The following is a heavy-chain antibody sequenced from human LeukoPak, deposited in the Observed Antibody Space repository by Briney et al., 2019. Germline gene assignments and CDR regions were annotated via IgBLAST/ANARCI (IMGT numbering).Heavy chain of an antibody. CDR2: IYYSGST. Sequence: PSETLSLTCTVSGGSISSYYWSWIRQPPGKGLEWIGYIYYSGSTNYNPSLKSRVTISVDTSKNQFSLKLSSVTAADTAVYYCARSLVPTFMDVWGKGTTVTVSS. CDR3: ARSLVPTFMDV. V-gene: IGHV4-59*01. J-gene: IGHJ6*03. CDR1: GGSISSYY.